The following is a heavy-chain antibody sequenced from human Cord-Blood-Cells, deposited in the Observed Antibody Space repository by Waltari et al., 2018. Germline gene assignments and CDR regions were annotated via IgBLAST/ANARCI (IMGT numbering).Heavy chain of an antibody. V-gene: IGHV3-23*01. D-gene: IGHD4-17*01. CDR3: ANTIYGDYDY. CDR2: ISGRGGRT. J-gene: IGHJ4*02. CDR1: GFTFSSYA. Sequence: EVQLLESGGGLVQPGGSLRLSCAASGFTFSSYAMSWVRQAPGKGVEVVSAISGRGGRTYYADSVKGRFTISRDNSKNTLYRQMNSLRAEDTAVYYCANTIYGDYDYWGQGTLVTVSS.